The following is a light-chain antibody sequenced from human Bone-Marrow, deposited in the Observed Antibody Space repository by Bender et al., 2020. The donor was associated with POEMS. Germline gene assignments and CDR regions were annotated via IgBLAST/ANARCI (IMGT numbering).Light chain of an antibody. J-gene: IGLJ2*01. CDR2: RDS. CDR3: QSVDSSAHAVV. Sequence: SFELTQSPSMSVSPGQTARITCSGDALSKQYAYWYQQKTGQAPALVISRDSERPSGISERFSGSSSGTIVTLTISGVQTEDEADYYCQSVDSSAHAVVFGGGTKLTV. V-gene: IGLV3-25*02. CDR1: ALSKQY.